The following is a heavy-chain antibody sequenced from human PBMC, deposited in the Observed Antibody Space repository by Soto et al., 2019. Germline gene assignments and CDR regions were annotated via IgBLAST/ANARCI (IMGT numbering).Heavy chain of an antibody. CDR2: ISSNGGST. CDR1: GFTFSSYA. Sequence: GGSLRLSFSASGFTFSSYAMHWVRQAPGKGLEYVSAISSNGGSTYYADSVKGRFTISRDNSKNTLYLQMSSLRAEDTVVYYCVKALGPDAFDIWGQGTMVTVSS. J-gene: IGHJ3*02. CDR3: VKALGPDAFDI. V-gene: IGHV3-64D*06.